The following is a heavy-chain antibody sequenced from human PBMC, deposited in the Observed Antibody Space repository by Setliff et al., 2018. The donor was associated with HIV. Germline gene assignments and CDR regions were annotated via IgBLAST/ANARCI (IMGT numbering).Heavy chain of an antibody. D-gene: IGHD6-25*01. J-gene: IGHJ4*02. CDR2: IFPDDSDT. CDR3: VRRQQRPQNAIES. CDR1: GYSFNTYW. Sequence: LGESLKISCKGSGYSFNTYWIGWVRQMPGKGLEWMGIIFPDDSDTRYSPSFQGQVTISADKSINTAYLQWSSLKASDTAMYYCVRRQQRPQNAIESWGPGTLVTVSS. V-gene: IGHV5-51*01.